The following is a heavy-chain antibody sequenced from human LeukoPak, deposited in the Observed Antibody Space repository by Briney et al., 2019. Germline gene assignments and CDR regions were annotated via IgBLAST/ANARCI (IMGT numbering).Heavy chain of an antibody. V-gene: IGHV4-34*01. D-gene: IGHD3-10*01. CDR3: ARANYYGSGPYYYYMDV. J-gene: IGHJ6*03. CDR2: INRSGNT. CDR1: GGCFSGYY. Sequence: SETLSLTCAVYGGCFSGYYWSWIRQPPGKGLEWIGEINRSGNTNYNSSLKRRVTISVDTSKNQFSLRLSSLTAADTAVYYCARANYYGSGPYYYYMDVWGKGTTVTVSS.